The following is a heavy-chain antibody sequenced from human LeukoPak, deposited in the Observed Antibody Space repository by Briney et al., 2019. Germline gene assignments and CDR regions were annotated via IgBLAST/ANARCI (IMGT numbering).Heavy chain of an antibody. V-gene: IGHV4-4*08. CDR3: ARVDYSNAGGVFDY. CDR2: IHASGPT. D-gene: IGHD4-11*01. CDR1: GGSISTYY. Sequence: PSETLSLTCTVSGGSISTYYWSWIRRPPGKGLEWIAYIHASGPTNYNPSLKSRITISVDTSKNQFSLKLSSVAAADTAVYYCARVDYSNAGGVFDYWGQGTLVTVSS. J-gene: IGHJ4*02.